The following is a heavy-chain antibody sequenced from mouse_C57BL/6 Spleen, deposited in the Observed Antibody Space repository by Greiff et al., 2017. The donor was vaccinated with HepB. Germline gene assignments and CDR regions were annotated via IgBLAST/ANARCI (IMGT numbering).Heavy chain of an antibody. CDR1: GFTFSSYA. CDR2: ISDGGSYT. Sequence: EVKLMESGGGLVKPGGSLKLSCAASGFTFSSYAMSWVRQTPEKRLEWVATISDGGSYTYYPDNVKGRFTISRDNAKNNLYLQMSHLKSEDTAMYYCAKYSNYAYAMDYWGQGTSVTVSS. V-gene: IGHV5-4*03. J-gene: IGHJ4*01. D-gene: IGHD2-5*01. CDR3: AKYSNYAYAMDY.